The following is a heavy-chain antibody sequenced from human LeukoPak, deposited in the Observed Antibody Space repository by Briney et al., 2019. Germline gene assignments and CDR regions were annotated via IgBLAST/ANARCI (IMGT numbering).Heavy chain of an antibody. CDR3: ARHEEWLVYAFDI. CDR2: IYYSGST. CDR1: GGSISSYY. V-gene: IGHV4-59*08. Sequence: PSETLSLTCTVSGGSISSYYWSWIRQPPGKGLEWIGYIYYSGSTNYNPSLKSRVTISVDTSKNQFSLKLSSVTAADTAVYYCARHEEWLVYAFDICGQGTMVTVSS. J-gene: IGHJ3*02. D-gene: IGHD6-19*01.